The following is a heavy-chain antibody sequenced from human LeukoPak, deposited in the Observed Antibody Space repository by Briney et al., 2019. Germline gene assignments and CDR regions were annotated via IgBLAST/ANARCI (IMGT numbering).Heavy chain of an antibody. CDR1: GDSISSSGYY. CDR2: VYVRGST. CDR3: ARQSPMVRRVILKGSMVFDH. J-gene: IGHJ4*02. D-gene: IGHD3-10*01. V-gene: IGHV4-39*01. Sequence: SETLSLTCTVSGDSISSSGYYWGWIRQPPGKGLEWIGSVYVRGSTYYNPSLKSRVTISVDTSKNQFSLKLSSVTAADTAVYYCARQSPMVRRVILKGSMVFDHWGQGTLVTVSS.